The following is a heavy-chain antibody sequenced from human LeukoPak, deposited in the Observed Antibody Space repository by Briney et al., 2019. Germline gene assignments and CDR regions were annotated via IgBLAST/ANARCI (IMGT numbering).Heavy chain of an antibody. Sequence: GGSLRLSCAASGLTFSSYAMSWVRQAPGKGLEWVSAISGSGGSTYYADSVKGRFTISRDNSKNTLYLQMNSLRAEDTAVYYCAKGSLAIFGVAPVSYWGQGTLVTVSS. CDR3: AKGSLAIFGVAPVSY. CDR1: GLTFSSYA. J-gene: IGHJ4*02. V-gene: IGHV3-23*01. D-gene: IGHD3-3*01. CDR2: ISGSGGST.